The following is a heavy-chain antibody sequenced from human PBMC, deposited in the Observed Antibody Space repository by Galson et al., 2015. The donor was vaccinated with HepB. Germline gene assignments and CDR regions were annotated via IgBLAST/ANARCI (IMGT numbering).Heavy chain of an antibody. CDR1: GGTLSSYA. Sequence: SVKVSCKASGGTLSSYAISWVRQAPGQGLEWMGGIIPISGIANYAQKFQDRVTIIADESTSTAYMDLSSLRSEDTAVYYCASSLITDGYNYDYFDYWGQGTPVTVSS. CDR2: IIPISGIA. D-gene: IGHD5-24*01. CDR3: ASSLITDGYNYDYFDY. V-gene: IGHV1-69*13. J-gene: IGHJ4*02.